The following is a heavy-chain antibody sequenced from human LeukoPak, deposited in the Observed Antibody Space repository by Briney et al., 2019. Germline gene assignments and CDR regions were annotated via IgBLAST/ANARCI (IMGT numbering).Heavy chain of an antibody. Sequence: GGSLRLSCAASGFTFSSYEMNWVRQAPGKGLEWVSYISSSGSTIYYADSVKGRFTISRDNSKNTLYLQMNSLRAEDTAVYYCAKEYEAGATPELDYWGQGTLVTVSS. D-gene: IGHD1-26*01. CDR3: AKEYEAGATPELDY. CDR2: ISSSGSTI. CDR1: GFTFSSYE. V-gene: IGHV3-48*03. J-gene: IGHJ4*02.